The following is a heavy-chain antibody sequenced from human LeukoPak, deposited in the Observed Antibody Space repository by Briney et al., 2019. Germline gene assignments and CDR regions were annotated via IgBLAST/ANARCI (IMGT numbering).Heavy chain of an antibody. Sequence: ASVKVSCKASGFTLTGYYMLWVRQDPRQGLQWMGWIKPNSGDTDYAQKFQGRVTMTRDTSISTVYMELSSLRSDDTAVYYCARADSVPAGDYHYWYMDVWGKGTTVTVSS. CDR1: GFTLTGYY. CDR2: IKPNSGDT. J-gene: IGHJ6*03. D-gene: IGHD2-2*01. CDR3: ARADSVPAGDYHYWYMDV. V-gene: IGHV1-2*02.